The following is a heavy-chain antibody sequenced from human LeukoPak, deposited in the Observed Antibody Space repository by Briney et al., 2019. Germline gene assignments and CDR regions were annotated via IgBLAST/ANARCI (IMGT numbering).Heavy chain of an antibody. CDR1: GFTFSSYS. CDR3: ARDPGGWLRAVLPGYFDY. J-gene: IGHJ4*02. D-gene: IGHD5-12*01. V-gene: IGHV3-21*01. Sequence: GVPLRLSCAASGFTFSSYSTNWVGQAPGKARVWVSSISSNSSYIYYADSVKGRFTIPRDNDKNSLYLQMNSLRAEDTAVYYCARDPGGWLRAVLPGYFDYWGQGTLVTVPS. CDR2: ISSNSSYI.